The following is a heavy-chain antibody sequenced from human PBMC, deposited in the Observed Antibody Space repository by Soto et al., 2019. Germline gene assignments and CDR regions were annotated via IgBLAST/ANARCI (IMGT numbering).Heavy chain of an antibody. CDR2: ITPMFGIG. CDR3: AQTLGSAVAGPGRFDL. D-gene: IGHD6-19*01. CDR1: GGTFNRYA. Sequence: QVQLVQSGAEVKKPGYSVKVSCKASGGTFNRYAISWLRQAPGQGPEWMGGITPMFGIGNYAQKFQGRVTITADESTTTVHMELRRLTCEDTAVYYCAQTLGSAVAGPGRFDLWGRGTRVIVSS. V-gene: IGHV1-69*12. J-gene: IGHJ2*01.